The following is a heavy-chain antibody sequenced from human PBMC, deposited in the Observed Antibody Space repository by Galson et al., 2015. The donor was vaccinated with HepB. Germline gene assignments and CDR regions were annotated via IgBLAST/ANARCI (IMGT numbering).Heavy chain of an antibody. CDR1: GYSFTSYW. D-gene: IGHD1-26*01. Sequence: QSGAEVKKPGESLRISCKGSGYSFTSYWISWVRQMPGKGLEWMGRIDPSDSYTNYSPSFQGHVTISADKSISTAYLQWSSLKASDTAMYYCARQGCWDPPGYWFDPWGQGTLVTVSS. CDR2: IDPSDSYT. V-gene: IGHV5-10-1*01. J-gene: IGHJ5*02. CDR3: ARQGCWDPPGYWFDP.